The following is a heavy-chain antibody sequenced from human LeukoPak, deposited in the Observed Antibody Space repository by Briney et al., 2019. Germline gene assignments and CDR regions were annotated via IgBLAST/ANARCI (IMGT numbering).Heavy chain of an antibody. CDR2: ISSSGGSK. CDR3: ARDVAAAGTVDY. J-gene: IGHJ4*02. V-gene: IGHV3-64*01. D-gene: IGHD6-13*01. CDR1: GFTFSSYA. Sequence: PGGTLRRSGAGSGFTFSSYARHCVRQAPGNGLEYVSAISSSGGSKDYANSVKGRFTISRDNCTNTMYLQMGSLRAEDMAVYYCARDVAAAGTVDYWGQGTLVTVSS.